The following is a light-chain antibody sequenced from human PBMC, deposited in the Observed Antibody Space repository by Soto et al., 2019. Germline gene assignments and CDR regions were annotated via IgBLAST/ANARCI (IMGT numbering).Light chain of an antibody. CDR2: DVS. CDR1: SSNVGGFNY. V-gene: IGLV2-11*01. J-gene: IGLJ2*01. CDR3: CSYAGSYTSL. Sequence: QSALTQPRSVSGSPGQSVTISCTGTSSNVGGFNYVSWYQQHPGKAPKLMIYDVSERPSGVPDRFSGSKSGNTASLTISGLQAEDEADYYCCSYAGSYTSLFGGGTKVTV.